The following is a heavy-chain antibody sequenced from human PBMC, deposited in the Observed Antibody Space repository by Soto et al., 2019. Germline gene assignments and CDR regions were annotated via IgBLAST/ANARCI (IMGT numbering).Heavy chain of an antibody. CDR1: GGTFSSYT. Sequence: QVQLVQSGAEVKKPGSSVKVSCKASGGTFSSYTISWVRQAPGQGLEWMGRIIPILGIANYAQKYQGRVTITADKSTSTDYMELSSVSSEDTAVYYWGRGPYHASGCLDFWGQGTLVTVSS. CDR3: GRGPYHASGCLDF. D-gene: IGHD6-19*01. CDR2: IIPILGIA. J-gene: IGHJ4*02. V-gene: IGHV1-69*02.